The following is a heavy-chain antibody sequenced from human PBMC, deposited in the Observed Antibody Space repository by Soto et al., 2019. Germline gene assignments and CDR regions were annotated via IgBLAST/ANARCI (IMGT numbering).Heavy chain of an antibody. CDR2: INAGNGNT. V-gene: IGHV1-3*01. D-gene: IGHD2-21*01. J-gene: IGHJ3*02. CDR1: GYTFTSYA. Sequence: ASVKVSCKASGYTFTSYAMHWVRQAPGQRLEWMGWINAGNGNTKYSQKFQGRVTITRDTSASTAYMELSSLRSEDTAVYYCARGAAYSETTSLHPRNAFDIWGQGTMVTVSS. CDR3: ARGAAYSETTSLHPRNAFDI.